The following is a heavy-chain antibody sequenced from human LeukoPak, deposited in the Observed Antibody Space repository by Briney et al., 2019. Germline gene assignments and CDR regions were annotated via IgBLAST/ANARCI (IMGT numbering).Heavy chain of an antibody. V-gene: IGHV4-59*05. CDR3: VSVGSSGWYLGSP. J-gene: IGHJ5*02. CDR1: GFTVSSNY. D-gene: IGHD6-19*01. CDR2: IYYSGST. Sequence: GSLRLSCAASGFTVSSNYMSWVRQPPGKGLEWIGSIYYSGSTYYNPSFKGRDTISVDTSKNQFSMKLSSVTAADTAVYYCVSVGSSGWYLGSPWGQGTLVTVSS.